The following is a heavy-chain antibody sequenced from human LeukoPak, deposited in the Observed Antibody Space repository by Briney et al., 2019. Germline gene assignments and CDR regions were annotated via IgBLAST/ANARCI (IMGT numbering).Heavy chain of an antibody. D-gene: IGHD3-10*01. J-gene: IGHJ6*02. CDR1: GFTFSRDW. CDR3: TNGGSGSYPYYYYGMDV. CDR2: IRSKAYGGTT. Sequence: GGSLRLSRAASGFTFSRDWMHWVRQAPGKGLEWVGFIRSKAYGGTTEYAASVKGRFTISRDDSKSIAYLQMNSLKTEDTAVYYCTNGGSGSYPYYYYGMDVWGQGTTVTVSS. V-gene: IGHV3-49*04.